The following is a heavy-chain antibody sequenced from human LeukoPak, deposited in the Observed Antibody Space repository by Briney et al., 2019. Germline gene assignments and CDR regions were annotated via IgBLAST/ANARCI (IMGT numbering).Heavy chain of an antibody. V-gene: IGHV3-23*01. CDR2: ISAGGGST. J-gene: IGHJ4*02. CDR1: GFAFSSYA. CDR3: AKGHSYYYGSGSYSTD. Sequence: GGSLRLSCAASGFAFSSYAMSWVRQAPGKGLEWVSAISAGGGSTYYADSVKGRFTISRDNSKNTVFLQMNSLRAEDSAVYYCAKGHSYYYGSGSYSTDWGQGTLVTVSS. D-gene: IGHD3-10*01.